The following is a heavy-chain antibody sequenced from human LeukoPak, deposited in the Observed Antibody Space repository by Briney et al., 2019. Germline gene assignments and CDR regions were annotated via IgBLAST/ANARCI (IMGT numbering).Heavy chain of an antibody. CDR2: INHSGST. J-gene: IGHJ5*02. V-gene: IGHV4-34*01. D-gene: IGHD6-6*01. CDR1: GGSFSGYY. Sequence: SETLSLTCAVYGGSFSGYYWSWIRQPPGKGLEWIGEINHSGSTNYNPSLKSRGTISVDTSKNKFSLKLNYVTAADTAVYYCARGLTLYGSSPRRLCDWFDPWGQGTLVTVSS. CDR3: ARGLTLYGSSPRRLCDWFDP.